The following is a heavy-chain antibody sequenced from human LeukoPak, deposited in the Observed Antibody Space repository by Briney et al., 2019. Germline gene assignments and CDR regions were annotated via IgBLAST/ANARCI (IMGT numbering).Heavy chain of an antibody. J-gene: IGHJ4*02. Sequence: PGGSLRLSCAASGFTFSSYSMHWVRQAPGKGLEWVSSISSSSNYIYYADSVKGRFTISRDNAKNSLYLQMDSLRAEDTAVYYCARDKRQERWPDYWGQGTLVTVSS. CDR2: ISSSSNYI. D-gene: IGHD5-24*01. CDR1: GFTFSSYS. V-gene: IGHV3-21*01. CDR3: ARDKRQERWPDY.